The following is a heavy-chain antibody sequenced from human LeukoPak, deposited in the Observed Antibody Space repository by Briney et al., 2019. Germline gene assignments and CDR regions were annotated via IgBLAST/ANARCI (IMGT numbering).Heavy chain of an antibody. CDR1: GFTFSSYW. CDR3: ARGYCSSTSCLKGAWFDP. Sequence: GGSLRLSCAASGFTFSSYWMHWVRQAPGKGLVWVSRINSDGSSTSYADSVMGRFTISRDNAKNTLYLQMNSLRAEDTAVYYCARGYCSSTSCLKGAWFDPWGQGTLVTVSS. D-gene: IGHD2-2*01. J-gene: IGHJ5*02. V-gene: IGHV3-74*01. CDR2: INSDGSST.